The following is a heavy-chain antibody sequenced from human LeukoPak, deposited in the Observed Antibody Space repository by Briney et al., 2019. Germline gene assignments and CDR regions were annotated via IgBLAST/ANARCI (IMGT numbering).Heavy chain of an antibody. CDR2: INQDGSEI. CDR1: AFTFSRHW. D-gene: IGHD5-12*01. CDR3: ARLPGSDSYFDF. Sequence: GSLRLSCAASAFTFSRHWMTWVRQAPGKGLEWVANINQDGSEIHYVGSVKGRFTISRDNAKNSLYLEMNSLRAEDTAVYYCARLPGSDSYFDFWGQGTLVTVSS. J-gene: IGHJ4*02. V-gene: IGHV3-7*03.